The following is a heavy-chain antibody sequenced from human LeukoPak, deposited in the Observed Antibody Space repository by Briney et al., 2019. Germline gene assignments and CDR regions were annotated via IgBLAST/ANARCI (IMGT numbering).Heavy chain of an antibody. D-gene: IGHD2-2*01. Sequence: GGSLRLSCAASGFTFSDYYMSWIRQAPGKGLEWVSYISSSGSTIYYADSVKGRITISRDNAKNSLYLRMNSLRAEDTAVYYCARRGVGVPAAMYDYWGQGTLVTVSS. CDR1: GFTFSDYY. CDR3: ARRGVGVPAAMYDY. J-gene: IGHJ4*02. CDR2: ISSSGSTI. V-gene: IGHV3-11*04.